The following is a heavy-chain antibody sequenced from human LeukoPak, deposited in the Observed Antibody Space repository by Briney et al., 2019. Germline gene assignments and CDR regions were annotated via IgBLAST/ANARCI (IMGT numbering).Heavy chain of an antibody. CDR2: IFYSGST. D-gene: IGHD3-10*01. V-gene: IGHV4-39*07. Sequence: SETLSLTCTVSGGSISSSSYYWGWIRQPPGKGLEWIGSIFYSGSTYYNPSLKSRVTISVDTSKNQFSLKLTSVTAADTAVYYCARLRGAGSWYFDLWGRGTLITVSS. CDR3: ARLRGAGSWYFDL. CDR1: GGSISSSSYY. J-gene: IGHJ2*01.